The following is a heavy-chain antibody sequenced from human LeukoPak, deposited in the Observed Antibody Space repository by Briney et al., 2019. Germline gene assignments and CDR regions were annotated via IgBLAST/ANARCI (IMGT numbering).Heavy chain of an antibody. V-gene: IGHV3-7*01. Sequence: PGGSLRLSCEPSGFSLRSFRMTWVRQAPGKGPEWVANINQEGSEKHYGDSVKGRFTISRDNAKNTLYLEMNSLRAEDTAVYYCARVRFLEWSDYWGQGTLVTVSS. CDR3: ARVRFLEWSDY. D-gene: IGHD3-3*01. J-gene: IGHJ4*02. CDR2: INQEGSEK. CDR1: GFSLRSFR.